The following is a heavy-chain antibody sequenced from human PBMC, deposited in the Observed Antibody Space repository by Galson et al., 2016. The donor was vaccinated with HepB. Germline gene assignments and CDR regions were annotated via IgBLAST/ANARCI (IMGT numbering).Heavy chain of an antibody. J-gene: IGHJ4*02. D-gene: IGHD3-22*01. CDR3: AGDVFVFYYDSDERLDY. V-gene: IGHV3-33*01. CDR1: GFLFRTYG. Sequence: SLRLSCAASGFLFRTYGMHWVRQAPGKGLEWVAVIWYDGSRKYYADSVKGRFTISRDKSTKTLYLQMNRLRAEDTAVYYCAGDVFVFYYDSDERLDYWGQGTLVTVS. CDR2: IWYDGSRK.